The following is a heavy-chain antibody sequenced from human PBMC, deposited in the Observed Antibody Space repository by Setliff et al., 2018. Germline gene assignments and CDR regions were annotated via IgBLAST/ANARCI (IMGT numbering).Heavy chain of an antibody. V-gene: IGHV4-34*01. D-gene: IGHD3-10*01. CDR2: INHSGST. J-gene: IGHJ6*03. Sequence: SETLSLTCAVSGASFSDYYWTWIRQSPGKGLEWIGEINHSGSTNYNPSLKSRVTISVDTSKNQFSLKLTSVSAADTAVYYCARAYYYGSGNSHKYYMDVWGKGTAVTVSS. CDR3: ARAYYYGSGNSHKYYMDV. CDR1: GASFSDYY.